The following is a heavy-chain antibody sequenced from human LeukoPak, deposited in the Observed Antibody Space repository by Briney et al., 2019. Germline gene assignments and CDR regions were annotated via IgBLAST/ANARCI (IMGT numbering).Heavy chain of an antibody. J-gene: IGHJ1*01. CDR2: IYHSGST. D-gene: IGHD3-22*01. CDR1: GGSISSSNW. CDR3: ARGGSGSYYEEYFQH. Sequence: SGTLSLTCAVSGGSISSSNWWSWVRQPPGKGLEWIGEIYHSGSTNYNPSLKSRVTISVDKSKNQFSLKLSSVTAADTAVYYCARGGSGSYYEEYFQHWGQGTLVTVSS. V-gene: IGHV4-4*02.